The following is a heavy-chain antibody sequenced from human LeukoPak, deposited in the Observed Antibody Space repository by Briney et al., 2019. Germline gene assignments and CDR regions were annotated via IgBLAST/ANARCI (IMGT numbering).Heavy chain of an antibody. D-gene: IGHD4-17*01. V-gene: IGHV3-23*01. CDR2: ISDRGDTT. CDR1: GFTFHTEA. CDR3: AKDIYGDYGGFDY. Sequence: GGSLRLSCAVSGFTFHTEAMTWVRQGPGKGLEWVSTISDRGDTTYYTDSVKGRFTVSRDNSKNTLFLQMNSLRAEDTAVYYCAKDIYGDYGGFDYWGQGTLVTVSS. J-gene: IGHJ4*02.